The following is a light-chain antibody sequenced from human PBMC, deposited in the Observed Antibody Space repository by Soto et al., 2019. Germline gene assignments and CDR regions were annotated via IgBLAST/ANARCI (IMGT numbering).Light chain of an antibody. CDR3: SAWDDSMRGPL. CDR2: KNY. Sequence: QSALTQPPSVSGTPGQRVTISCSGSTSNIGSTVVYWYQQLPGAAPKLLIYKNYQRPSGVPDRFSGSKSGTSASLAISGLRSEDEADYFCSAWDDSMRGPLFGGGTKVTVL. J-gene: IGLJ2*01. V-gene: IGLV1-47*01. CDR1: TSNIGSTV.